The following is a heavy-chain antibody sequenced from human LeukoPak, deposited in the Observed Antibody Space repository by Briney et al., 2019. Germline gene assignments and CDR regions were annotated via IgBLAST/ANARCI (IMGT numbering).Heavy chain of an antibody. CDR1: GFTFSTYW. Sequence: GGSLRLSCAASGFTFSTYWMHWVRQAPGKGLVWVSRIEGDGRSAGYADSVQGRFNILRDNAENTLYLHMNSLRADDTAVYYCARGAAYYSSTGFFDFWGQGALVTVSS. V-gene: IGHV3-74*01. D-gene: IGHD3-22*01. J-gene: IGHJ5*01. CDR3: ARGAAYYSSTGFFDF. CDR2: IEGDGRSA.